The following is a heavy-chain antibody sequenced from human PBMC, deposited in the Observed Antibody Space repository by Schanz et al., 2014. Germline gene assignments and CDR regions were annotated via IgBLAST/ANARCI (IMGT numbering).Heavy chain of an antibody. CDR1: GITFSDYA. J-gene: IGHJ3*02. Sequence: EVQLLEPGGALEQPGGSLRLSCAASGITFSDYAMSWVRQAPGKGLEWVSTIASGGSHTFYADSVTGRFTISGDNSKNTLFLQMNSLRVEDTAVYYCARVRSGWNDGFDIWGQGTMVTVSS. D-gene: IGHD6-19*01. CDR2: IASGGSHT. V-gene: IGHV3-23*01. CDR3: ARVRSGWNDGFDI.